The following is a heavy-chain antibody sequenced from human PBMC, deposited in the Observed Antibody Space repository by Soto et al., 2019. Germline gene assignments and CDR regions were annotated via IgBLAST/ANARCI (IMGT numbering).Heavy chain of an antibody. Sequence: ASVKVSCKASGYTFTSYAMHWVRQAPGQRLEWMGWINAGNGNTKYSQKFQGRVTITRDTSASTAYMELSSLRSEDTAVYYCAAGDYIWGSYRAIRADDAFDIRGQGTMVTVSS. CDR1: GYTFTSYA. D-gene: IGHD3-16*02. CDR3: AAGDYIWGSYRAIRADDAFDI. CDR2: INAGNGNT. J-gene: IGHJ3*02. V-gene: IGHV1-3*01.